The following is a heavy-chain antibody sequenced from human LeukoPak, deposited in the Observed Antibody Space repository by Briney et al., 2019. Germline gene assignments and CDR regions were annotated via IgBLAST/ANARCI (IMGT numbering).Heavy chain of an antibody. CDR1: GGSISSYY. CDR2: INHSGST. V-gene: IGHV4-34*01. J-gene: IGHJ6*03. Sequence: PSETLSLTCTVSGGSISSYYWSWIRQPPGKGLEWIGEINHSGSTNYNPSLKSRVTISVDTSKNQFSLKLSSVTAADTAVYYCARRKYQLLLSYYYYMDVWGKGTTVTVSS. D-gene: IGHD2-2*01. CDR3: ARRKYQLLLSYYYYMDV.